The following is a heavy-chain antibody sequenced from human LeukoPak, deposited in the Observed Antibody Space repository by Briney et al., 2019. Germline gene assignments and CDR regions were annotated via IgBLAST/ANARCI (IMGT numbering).Heavy chain of an antibody. J-gene: IGHJ4*02. CDR1: GFTFSSYS. D-gene: IGHD3-3*01. Sequence: PGGSLRLSCAASGFTFSSYSMNWVRQAPGKGLEWVSSISSSSSYIYYADPVKGRFTISRDNAKNSLYLQMNSLRAEDTAVYYCARDRGYDFWSGYLDYWGQGTLVTVSS. CDR2: ISSSSSYI. V-gene: IGHV3-21*01. CDR3: ARDRGYDFWSGYLDY.